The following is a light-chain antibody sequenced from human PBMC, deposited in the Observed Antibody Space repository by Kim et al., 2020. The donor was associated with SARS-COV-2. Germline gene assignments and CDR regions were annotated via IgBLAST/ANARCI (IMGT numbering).Light chain of an antibody. Sequence: ALGQTVRSTCQGDSLRSYYASWYQQKPGQAPVLVIYGKNNRPSGIPDRFSGSSSGNTASLTITGAQAEEEADYYCNSRDSSGNHLVFGGGTQLTVL. CDR3: NSRDSSGNHLV. CDR2: GKN. J-gene: IGLJ2*01. V-gene: IGLV3-19*01. CDR1: SLRSYY.